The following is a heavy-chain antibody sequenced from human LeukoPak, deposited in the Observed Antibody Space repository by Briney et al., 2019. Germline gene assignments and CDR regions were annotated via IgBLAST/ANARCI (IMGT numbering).Heavy chain of an antibody. Sequence: SETLSLTCTVSGGSISSYYWSWIRQPPGKGLEWIGYIYYSGSTNYNPSLKSRVTISVDTSKNQFSLKLSSVTAADTAVYYCARIERIWVQQWLVPGAFDIWGQGTMVTVSS. D-gene: IGHD6-19*01. J-gene: IGHJ3*02. V-gene: IGHV4-59*01. CDR2: IYYSGST. CDR3: ARIERIWVQQWLVPGAFDI. CDR1: GGSISSYY.